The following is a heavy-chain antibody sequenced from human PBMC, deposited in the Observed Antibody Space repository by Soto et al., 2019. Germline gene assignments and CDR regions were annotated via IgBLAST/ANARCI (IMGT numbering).Heavy chain of an antibody. D-gene: IGHD1-20*01. CDR1: GFTFTSSA. Sequence: QMQLVQSGPEVKKPGTSVKVSCKASGFTFTSSAMQWVRQARGQRLEWIGWIVVGSGNTNYAQKFQERVTITRDMSTSTAYMEMSSLRSEDTAVYYCAAGTIGITGTMAFDYWGQGTLVTVSS. J-gene: IGHJ4*02. CDR3: AAGTIGITGTMAFDY. V-gene: IGHV1-58*02. CDR2: IVVGSGNT.